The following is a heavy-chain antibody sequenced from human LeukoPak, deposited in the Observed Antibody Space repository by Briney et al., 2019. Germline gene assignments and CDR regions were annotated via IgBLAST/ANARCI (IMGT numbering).Heavy chain of an antibody. CDR2: ISGSGGST. J-gene: IGHJ4*02. D-gene: IGHD3-3*01. CDR3: AEGKGGGYYAYY. CDR1: GFTFSSYA. Sequence: TGGSLRLSCAASGFTFSSYAMSWAPQAPGKGLEWVSAISGSGGSTYYADSVKGRFTISRDNSKNTLYLQMNSLRAEDTAVYYCAEGKGGGYYAYYWGQGTLVTVSS. V-gene: IGHV3-23*01.